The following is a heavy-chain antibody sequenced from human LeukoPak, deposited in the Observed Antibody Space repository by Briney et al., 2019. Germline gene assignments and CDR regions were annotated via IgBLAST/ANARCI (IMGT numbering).Heavy chain of an antibody. CDR3: ARLGGNRLGGAVFDI. J-gene: IGHJ3*02. Sequence: GESLKISCKGSGYSFTSYWIGWGRQIAGKGLELMGIIYPGDSDTKESPSFRGQVTITDNKSISTANLQWSIREASDTAMYYCARLGGNRLGGAVFDIWGQGTMVTVSS. D-gene: IGHD3-16*01. CDR1: GYSFTSYW. V-gene: IGHV5-51*01. CDR2: IYPGDSDT.